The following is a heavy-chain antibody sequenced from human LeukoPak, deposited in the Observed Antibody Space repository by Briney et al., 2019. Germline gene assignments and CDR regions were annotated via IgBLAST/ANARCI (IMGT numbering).Heavy chain of an antibody. CDR2: ISGGGSIT. CDR1: GFTFSSYA. J-gene: IGHJ4*02. CDR3: ASRDLCGVDTCSGLGY. V-gene: IGHV3-23*01. Sequence: PGRSLRLSCAASGFTFSSYAMNWVRQAPGKGLEWISRISGGGSITAYADSVEGRFTISRDNSKNTLYLQMTSLRGEDAAVYYCASRDLCGVDTCSGLGYWGQGTLVTVSS. D-gene: IGHD2-21*01.